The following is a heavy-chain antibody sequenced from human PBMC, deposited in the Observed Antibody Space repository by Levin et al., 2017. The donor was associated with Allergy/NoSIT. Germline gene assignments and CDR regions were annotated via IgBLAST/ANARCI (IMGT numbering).Heavy chain of an antibody. CDR3: ARVRHEYSSSQIDY. CDR2: INHSGST. D-gene: IGHD6-6*01. J-gene: IGHJ4*02. CDR1: GGSFSGYY. Sequence: SETLSLTCAVYGGSFSGYYWSWIRQPPGKGLEWIGEINHSGSTNYNPSLKSRVTISVDTSKNQFSLKLSSVTAADTAVYYCARVRHEYSSSQIDYWGQGTLVTVSS. V-gene: IGHV4-34*01.